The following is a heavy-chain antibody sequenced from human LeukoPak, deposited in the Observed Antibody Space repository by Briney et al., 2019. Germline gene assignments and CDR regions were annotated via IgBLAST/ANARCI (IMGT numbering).Heavy chain of an antibody. CDR1: GGSFSGYY. CDR3: ARDRSRYSSGWYGGGGFDP. Sequence: ETLSLTCAVYGGSFSGYYWSWVRQAPGKGLEWVSVIYSGGSTYYADSVKGRFTISRDNSKNTLYLQMNSLRAEDTAVYYCARDRSRYSSGWYGGGGFDPWGQGTLVTVSS. V-gene: IGHV3-66*01. D-gene: IGHD6-19*01. J-gene: IGHJ5*02. CDR2: IYSGGST.